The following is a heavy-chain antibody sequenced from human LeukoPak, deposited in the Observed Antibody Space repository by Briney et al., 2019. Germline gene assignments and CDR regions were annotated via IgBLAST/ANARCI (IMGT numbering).Heavy chain of an antibody. V-gene: IGHV3-11*01. CDR1: GFTFSDYY. D-gene: IGHD4-11*01. CDR3: ARGIRQYAKSYFDY. J-gene: IGHJ4*02. CDR2: ISSSGTTI. Sequence: PGGSLRLSCAASGFTFSDYYMSWIRQAPGKGLEWLSYISSSGTTIYYTDSVKGRFTISRDNAKNSLHLQMNSLKAEDTAVYYCARGIRQYAKSYFDYWGQGTLVTVSS.